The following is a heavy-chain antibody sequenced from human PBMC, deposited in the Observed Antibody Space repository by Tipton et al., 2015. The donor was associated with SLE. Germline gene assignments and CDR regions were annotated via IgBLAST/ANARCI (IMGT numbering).Heavy chain of an antibody. V-gene: IGHV3-30*04. CDR3: ARDVAAAGTCFDY. J-gene: IGHJ4*02. D-gene: IGHD6-13*01. Sequence: SLRLSCAASGFTFSSYAMHWVRQAPGKGLEWVAVISYDGSNKYYADSVKGRFTISRDNSKNTLYLQMNSLRAEDTAVYYCARDVAAAGTCFDYWGQGTLVTASS. CDR1: GFTFSSYA. CDR2: ISYDGSNK.